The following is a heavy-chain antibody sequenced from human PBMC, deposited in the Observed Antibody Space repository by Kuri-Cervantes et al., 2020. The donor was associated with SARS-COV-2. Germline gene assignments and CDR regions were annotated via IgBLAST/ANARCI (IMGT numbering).Heavy chain of an antibody. J-gene: IGHJ3*02. CDR1: GFTFSSYA. CDR3: ARVFFFQRGRAAFDI. V-gene: IGHV3-30-3*01. Sequence: GGSLRLSCAASGFTFSSYAMHWVRQAPGKGLEWVAVISYDGSNKYYADSVKGRFTISRDNSKNTLYLQMNSLRAEDTAVYYCARVFFFQRGRAAFDIWGQGTMVTVSS. CDR2: ISYDGSNK. D-gene: IGHD6-25*01.